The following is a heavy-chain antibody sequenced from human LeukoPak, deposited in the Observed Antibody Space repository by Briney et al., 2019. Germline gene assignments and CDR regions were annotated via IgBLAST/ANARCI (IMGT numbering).Heavy chain of an antibody. V-gene: IGHV4-59*01. CDR2: IYYSGST. CDR3: ARAPITIFGVVIMGTAGYFDY. D-gene: IGHD3-3*01. J-gene: IGHJ4*02. CDR1: GGSISSYY. Sequence: SETLSLTCTVSGGSISSYYWSWIRQPPGKGLEWIGYIYYSGSTNYNPSLKSRVTISVDTSKNQFSLKLSSVTAADTAVYYCARAPITIFGVVIMGTAGYFDYWGQGTLVTVSS.